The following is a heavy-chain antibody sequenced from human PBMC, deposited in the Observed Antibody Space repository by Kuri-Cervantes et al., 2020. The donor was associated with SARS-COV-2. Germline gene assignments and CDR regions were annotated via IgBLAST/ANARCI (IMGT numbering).Heavy chain of an antibody. V-gene: IGHV3-23*01. CDR3: AGTNWGKTYFDY. CDR1: GFTFDDYA. J-gene: IGHJ4*02. Sequence: GGSLRLSCAASGFTFDDYAMHWVRQVPGKGLEWVSAISGSGGSTYYADSVKGRFTISRDNSKNTLYLQMNSLRAEDTAVYYYAGTNWGKTYFDYWGQGTLVTVSS. CDR2: ISGSGGST. D-gene: IGHD7-27*01.